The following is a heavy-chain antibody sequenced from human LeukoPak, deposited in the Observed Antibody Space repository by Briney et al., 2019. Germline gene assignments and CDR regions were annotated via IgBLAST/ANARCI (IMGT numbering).Heavy chain of an antibody. J-gene: IGHJ4*02. CDR3: ARASAVAGTRDY. Sequence: GGSLRLSCTASGFSCSSYWMSWVRQAPGKGLEWVANIKQDGSDKYYVDSVKGRFTISRDNAKNSLYLQMNSLRAEDSALYYCARASAVAGTRDYWGKGTLVTVSS. CDR2: IKQDGSDK. V-gene: IGHV3-7*01. D-gene: IGHD6-19*01. CDR1: GFSCSSYW.